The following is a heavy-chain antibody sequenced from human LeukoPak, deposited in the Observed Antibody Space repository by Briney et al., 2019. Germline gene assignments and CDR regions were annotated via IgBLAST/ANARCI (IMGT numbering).Heavy chain of an antibody. J-gene: IGHJ6*02. D-gene: IGHD6-19*01. V-gene: IGHV1-18*01. CDR1: GYTFTSYG. Sequence: GASVKVSCKASGYTFTSYGISWVRQAPGQGLEWMGWISAYSGNTNYAQKLQGRVTMTTDTSTSTAYMELRSLRSDDTAVYYCARDKQWLVRTTPYYYGLDVWGQGTTVNVSS. CDR3: ARDKQWLVRTTPYYYGLDV. CDR2: ISAYSGNT.